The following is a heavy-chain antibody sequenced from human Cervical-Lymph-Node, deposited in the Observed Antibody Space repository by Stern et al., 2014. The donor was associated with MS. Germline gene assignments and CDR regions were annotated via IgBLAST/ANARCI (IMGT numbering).Heavy chain of an antibody. Sequence: QLQLQESGPGLVKPSETLSLTCIVSGGSISSYYWSWIRQPPGKGLEWIGHIYFSWSADYNPSLQSRVTMSADISKNQISLRLSSVTAADTAVYYCARAPYDFTNWYGMDVWGQGTTVTVSS. CDR2: IYFSWSA. CDR1: GGSISSYY. D-gene: IGHD1-1*01. J-gene: IGHJ6*02. CDR3: ARAPYDFTNWYGMDV. V-gene: IGHV4-59*01.